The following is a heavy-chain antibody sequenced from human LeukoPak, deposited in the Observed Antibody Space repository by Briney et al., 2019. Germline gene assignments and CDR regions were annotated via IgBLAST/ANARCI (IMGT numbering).Heavy chain of an antibody. CDR2: IWSTGTTG. D-gene: IGHD6-13*01. J-gene: IGHJ4*02. V-gene: IGHV3-30*02. Sequence: GGSLRLSCVASGYTFSDHGMHWVRQAPGKGLEWVTMIWSTGTTGFYADSVKGRFTISRDNSKNTLYLQMNSLRAEDTAVYYCARADAAAGTMSFDYWGQGTLVTVSS. CDR3: ARADAAAGTMSFDY. CDR1: GYTFSDHG.